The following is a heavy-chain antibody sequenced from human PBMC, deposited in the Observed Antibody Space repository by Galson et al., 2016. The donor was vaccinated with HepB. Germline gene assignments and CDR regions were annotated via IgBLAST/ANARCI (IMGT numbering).Heavy chain of an antibody. J-gene: IGHJ4*02. D-gene: IGHD6-19*01. V-gene: IGHV4-31*03. Sequence: TLSLTCIVSGGSISSGGDHWSWIRQHPGKGLEWIAYIYYSGSTYYNPSLKSRVTISVDTSKNQFSLKLSSVTAADTAVYYCARAPRAVAGSCKLFDYWGQGTLVTVSS. CDR3: ARAPRAVAGSCKLFDY. CDR2: IYYSGST. CDR1: GGSISSGGDH.